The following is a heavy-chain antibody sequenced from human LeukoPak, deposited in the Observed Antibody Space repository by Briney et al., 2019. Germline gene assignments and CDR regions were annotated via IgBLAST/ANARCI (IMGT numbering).Heavy chain of an antibody. CDR3: ASSPQQLGAFDI. D-gene: IGHD6-13*01. V-gene: IGHV1-18*01. CDR1: GYTFTSYG. J-gene: IGHJ3*02. CDR2: ISAYNGNT. Sequence: ASVKVSCKASGYTFTSYGISWVRQAPGQGLEWMGWISAYNGNTNYAQKLQGRVTMTTDTSTSTAYMELRSLRSDDTAVYYCASSPQQLGAFDIWGQGTMVTVSS.